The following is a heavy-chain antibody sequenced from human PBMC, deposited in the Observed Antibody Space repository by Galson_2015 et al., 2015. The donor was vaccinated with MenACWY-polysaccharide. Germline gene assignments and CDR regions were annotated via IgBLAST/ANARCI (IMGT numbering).Heavy chain of an antibody. J-gene: IGHJ5*02. D-gene: IGHD2-15*01. CDR3: ARAGAKYCRGGNCFFNWFDP. CDR2: INSDGSGT. CDR1: GFTFRNFW. V-gene: IGHV3-74*01. Sequence: SLRLSCAASGFTFRNFWMHWVRQAPGKGLVWVSRINSDGSGTDYADSVKGRFTISRDNAKNTLYLQMSSLRAGDTAVYYCARAGAKYCRGGNCFFNWFDPWAREPWSPSPQ.